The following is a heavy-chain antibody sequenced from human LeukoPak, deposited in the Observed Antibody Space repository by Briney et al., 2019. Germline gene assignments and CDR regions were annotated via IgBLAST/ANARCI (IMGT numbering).Heavy chain of an antibody. CDR2: IKQDGSEK. J-gene: IGHJ6*02. V-gene: IGHV3-7*01. D-gene: IGHD2-2*01. CDR3: ARRYCSSTSCYRPYYYYGMDV. Sequence: GGSLRLSCAASGFTFSSYWMSWVRQAPGKGLEWVANIKQDGSEKYYVDSVKGRFTISRDNAKNSLYLQMNSLRAEDTAVYYCARRYCSSTSCYRPYYYYGMDVWGQGTTVTVSS. CDR1: GFTFSSYW.